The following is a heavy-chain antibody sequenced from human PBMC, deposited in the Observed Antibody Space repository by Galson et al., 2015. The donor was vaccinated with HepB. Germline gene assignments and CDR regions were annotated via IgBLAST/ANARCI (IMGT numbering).Heavy chain of an antibody. J-gene: IGHJ4*02. Sequence: SLRLSCAASGFTFNTYSMNWVRQAPGKGLEWVSSISGTSTYIYYADSVKGRFTIPRDNAKNSPYLQMNNVRAEDTAVYYCARDLRGMIRFFDWSTHFDSWGQGTLVTVSS. CDR2: ISGTSTYI. CDR1: GFTFNTYS. V-gene: IGHV3-21*01. D-gene: IGHD3-9*01. CDR3: ARDLRGMIRFFDWSTHFDS.